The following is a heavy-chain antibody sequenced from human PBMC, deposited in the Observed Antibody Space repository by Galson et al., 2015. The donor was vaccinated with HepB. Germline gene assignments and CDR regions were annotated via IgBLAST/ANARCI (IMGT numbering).Heavy chain of an antibody. CDR3: ARRARIVGASRYFDY. J-gene: IGHJ4*02. V-gene: IGHV4-39*01. Sequence: ETLSLTCTVSGGSISSSSYYWGWIRQPPGKGLEWIGSIYYSGSTYYNPSLKSRVTISVDTSKNQFSLKLSSVTAADTAVYYCARRARIVGASRYFDYWGQGTLVTVSA. CDR1: GGSISSSSYY. CDR2: IYYSGST. D-gene: IGHD1-26*01.